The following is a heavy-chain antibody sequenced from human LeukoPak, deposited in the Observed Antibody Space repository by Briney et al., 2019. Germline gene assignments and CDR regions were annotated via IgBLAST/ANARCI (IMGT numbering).Heavy chain of an antibody. V-gene: IGHV1-69*02. CDR2: IIPILGIA. CDR1: GGTFSSYT. J-gene: IGHJ6*03. D-gene: IGHD3-16*01. CDR3: ARNLAPWGDYYYYYMDV. Sequence: SVKVSCKASGGTFSSYTISWVRQAPGQGLEWMGRIIPILGIANYAQKFQGRVTITADKSTSTAYMELSSLRPEDTAVYYCARNLAPWGDYYYYYMDVWGKGTTVTVSS.